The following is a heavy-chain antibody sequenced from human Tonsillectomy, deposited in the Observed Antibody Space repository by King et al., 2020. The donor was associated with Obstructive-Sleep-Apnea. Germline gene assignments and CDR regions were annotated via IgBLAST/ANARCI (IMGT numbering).Heavy chain of an antibody. CDR3: ARVEGGRLQRYFEH. Sequence: QLQESGPGLVKPSETLSLTCSVSGDSLTGSSYYWGWLRQPPGKSLEWLGSIYFSGSTVHNPSLESRLTLSVDTSDNQFSLRLKSVTAADTAVYYCARVEGGRLQRYFEHWGQGTLVTVSS. J-gene: IGHJ4*02. V-gene: IGHV4-39*07. D-gene: IGHD4-11*01. CDR1: GDSLTGSSYY. CDR2: IYFSGST.